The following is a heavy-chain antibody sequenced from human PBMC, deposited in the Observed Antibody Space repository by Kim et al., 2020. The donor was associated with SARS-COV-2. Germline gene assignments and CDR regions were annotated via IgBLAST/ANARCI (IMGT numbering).Heavy chain of an antibody. CDR2: INSDGSST. Sequence: GGSLRLSCAASGFTFSSYWMHWVRQAPGKGLVWVSRINSDGSSTSYADSVKGRFTISRDNAKNTLYLQMNSLRAEDTAVYYCACGYCSGGSCYNDAFDIWGQGTMVTVSS. CDR3: ACGYCSGGSCYNDAFDI. D-gene: IGHD2-15*01. V-gene: IGHV3-74*01. CDR1: GFTFSSYW. J-gene: IGHJ3*02.